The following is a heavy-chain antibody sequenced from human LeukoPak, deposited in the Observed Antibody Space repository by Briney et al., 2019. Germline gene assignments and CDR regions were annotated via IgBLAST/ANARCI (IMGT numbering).Heavy chain of an antibody. CDR1: GFTFSSYG. Sequence: GGSLRLSCAASGFTFSSYGMHWVRQAPGKGLEWVAVISYDGSNKYYADSVKGRFTISRDNSKNTLYLQMNSLRAEDTALYYCAASAYYVAAADAYWGQGTLVTVSS. V-gene: IGHV3-30*03. J-gene: IGHJ4*02. CDR3: AASAYYVAAADAY. CDR2: ISYDGSNK. D-gene: IGHD3-22*01.